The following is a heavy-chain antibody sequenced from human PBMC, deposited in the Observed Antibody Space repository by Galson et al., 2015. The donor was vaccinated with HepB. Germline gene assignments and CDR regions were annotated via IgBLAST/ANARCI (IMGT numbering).Heavy chain of an antibody. CDR3: ARHTPAYTGYDYDCY. D-gene: IGHD5-12*01. J-gene: IGHJ4*02. V-gene: IGHV3-30-3*01. CDR2: ISYDGSNK. Sequence: SLRLSCAASGFTFSHYAMHWVRQAPGKGLEWVALISYDGSNKYYADSVKGRFTISRDNSKNTLYLQMNSLRGEDTAVYFCARHTPAYTGYDYDCYWGQGTLVTVSS. CDR1: GFTFSHYA.